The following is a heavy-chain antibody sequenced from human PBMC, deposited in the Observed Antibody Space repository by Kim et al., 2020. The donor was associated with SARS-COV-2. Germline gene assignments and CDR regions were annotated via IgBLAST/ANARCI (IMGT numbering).Heavy chain of an antibody. J-gene: IGHJ5*02. CDR3: ARPGNIVATIPDNWFDP. V-gene: IGHV5-10-1*01. CDR2: IDPSDSYT. CDR1: GYSFTSYW. Sequence: GESLKISCKGSGYSFTSYWISWVRQMPGKGLEWMGRIDPSDSYTNYSPSFQGHVTISADKSISTAYLQWSSLKASDTAMYYCARPGNIVATIPDNWFDPWGQGTLVTVSS. D-gene: IGHD5-12*01.